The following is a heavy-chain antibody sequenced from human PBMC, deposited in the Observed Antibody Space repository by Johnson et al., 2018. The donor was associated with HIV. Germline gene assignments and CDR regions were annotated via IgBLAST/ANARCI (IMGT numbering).Heavy chain of an antibody. CDR3: AREVYDIYDAFDI. V-gene: IGHV3-7*01. CDR2: IKQDGSEK. Sequence: EVQLVESGGGVVQPGGSLRLSCAASGFTFSSYWMSWVRQAPGKGLEWVANIKQDGSEKYYVDSVKGRFTISRDNAKNSLYLQMTIQRGEDTAVYYCAREVYDIYDAFDIWGQGTMVTVSS. CDR1: GFTFSSYW. D-gene: IGHD3-22*01. J-gene: IGHJ3*02.